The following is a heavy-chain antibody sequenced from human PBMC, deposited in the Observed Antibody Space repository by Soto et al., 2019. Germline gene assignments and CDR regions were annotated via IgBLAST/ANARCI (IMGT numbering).Heavy chain of an antibody. V-gene: IGHV4-30-4*01. Sequence: SETLSLTCTVSGGSISSGDYYWSWIRQPPGKGLEWIGYIYYSGSTYYNPSLKSRVTISVDTSKNQFSLRLSSVTAADTAVYYCAGRVEHATNPWHYYYGMDVWGQGTTVTVSS. CDR1: GGSISSGDYY. CDR2: IYYSGST. CDR3: AGRVEHATNPWHYYYGMDV. D-gene: IGHD2-8*01. J-gene: IGHJ6*02.